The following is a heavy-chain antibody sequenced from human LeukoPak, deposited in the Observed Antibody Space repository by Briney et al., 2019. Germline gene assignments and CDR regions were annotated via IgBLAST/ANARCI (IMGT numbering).Heavy chain of an antibody. J-gene: IGHJ4*02. V-gene: IGHV3-23*01. CDR3: AKTHGGSLFDL. CDR1: GFTFSNFA. Sequence: PGGSLRLSCAASGFTFSNFAMNWVRQAPGKGLEWVSTISGSGTYYSDSVKGRFTISRDNSKSTVYLQMNSLRVEDTALYYCAKTHGGSLFDLWGRGTLVTVSS. CDR2: ISGSGT. D-gene: IGHD5-24*01.